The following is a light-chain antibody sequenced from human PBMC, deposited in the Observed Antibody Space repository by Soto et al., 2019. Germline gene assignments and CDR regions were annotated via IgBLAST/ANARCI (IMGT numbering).Light chain of an antibody. CDR1: SSNIGSNT. CDR2: SNN. CDR3: AAWDDSLNGRV. J-gene: IGLJ3*02. Sequence: LTQPPSASGTPGQRVTISCSGSSSNIGSNTVNWYQQLPGTAPKLLIYSNNQRPSGVPDRFSGSKSGTSASLAISGLQSEDEADYYCAAWDDSLNGRVFGGGTKVTVL. V-gene: IGLV1-44*01.